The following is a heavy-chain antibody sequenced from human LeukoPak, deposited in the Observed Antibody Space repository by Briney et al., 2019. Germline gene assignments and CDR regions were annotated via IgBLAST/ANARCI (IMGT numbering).Heavy chain of an antibody. J-gene: IGHJ3*02. CDR3: ARDLEWEQHNAFDI. CDR1: GGTFSSYG. V-gene: IGHV1-18*01. D-gene: IGHD1-26*01. CDR2: ISAYNGNT. Sequence: GASVKVSCKASGGTFSSYGISWVRQAPGQGLEWMGWISAYNGNTNYAQKLQGRVTMTTDTSTSTAYMELRSLRSDDTAVYYCARDLEWEQHNAFDIWGQGTMVTVSS.